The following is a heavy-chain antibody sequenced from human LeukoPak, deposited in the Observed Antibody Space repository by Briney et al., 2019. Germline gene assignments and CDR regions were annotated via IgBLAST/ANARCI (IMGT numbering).Heavy chain of an antibody. Sequence: GGSLRLSCAASGFTSNDYYMSWIRQAPGKGLEWISYIGSSGGSINYADSVKGRFTISRDNAKNSLYLQMNSLRAEDTALYHCARNNGMDVWGQGTTVIVSS. J-gene: IGHJ6*02. CDR2: IGSSGGSI. CDR3: ARNNGMDV. CDR1: GFTSNDYY. V-gene: IGHV3-11*01.